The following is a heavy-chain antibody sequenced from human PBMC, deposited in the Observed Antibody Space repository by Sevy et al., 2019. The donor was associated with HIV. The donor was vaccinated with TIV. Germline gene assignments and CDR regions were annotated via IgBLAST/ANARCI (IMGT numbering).Heavy chain of an antibody. V-gene: IGHV4-34*01. J-gene: IGHJ4*02. Sequence: SETLSLTCAVSGGSFSGYFWNWIRQSPGKGLEWIGEINHTGSLKYNPSLKSRVTIPVDASKSQLSLHLRSVTAADTAVYYCARGRQAYVVVVPSTVPFDYWGRGTLVTVSS. CDR1: GGSFSGYF. D-gene: IGHD2-2*01. CDR2: INHTGSL. CDR3: ARGRQAYVVVVPSTVPFDY.